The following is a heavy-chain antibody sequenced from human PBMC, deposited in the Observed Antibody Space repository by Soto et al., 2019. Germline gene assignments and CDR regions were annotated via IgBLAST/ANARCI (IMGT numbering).Heavy chain of an antibody. CDR3: ARDIITVIGGEIYYFFGMDV. CDR2: INQSGTT. J-gene: IGHJ6*02. CDR1: GGSFREYY. Sequence: SETLSLTCAVNGGSFREYYWSWLRQPPGKGLEWIGEINQSGTTHYNPSLKRRINISIDTSKNQFSLNLTSVTAADTATYYCARDIITVIGGEIYYFFGMDVWGQGTTVTVSS. D-gene: IGHD3-10*01. V-gene: IGHV4-34*01.